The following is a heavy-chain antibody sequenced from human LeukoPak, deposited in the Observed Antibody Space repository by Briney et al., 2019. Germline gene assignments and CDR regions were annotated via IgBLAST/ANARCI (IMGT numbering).Heavy chain of an antibody. J-gene: IGHJ4*02. CDR3: ASDLSIAAAGVY. CDR2: IYYSGST. V-gene: IGHV4-39*07. Sequence: PSGTLSLTCTVSGGSISSSSYYWGWIRQPPGKGLEWIGSIYYSGSTNYNPSLKSRVTISVDTSKNQFSLKLSSVTAADTAVYYCASDLSIAAAGVYWGQGTLVTVSS. CDR1: GGSISSSSYY. D-gene: IGHD6-13*01.